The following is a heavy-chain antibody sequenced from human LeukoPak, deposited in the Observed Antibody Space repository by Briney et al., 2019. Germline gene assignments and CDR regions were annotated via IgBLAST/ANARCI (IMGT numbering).Heavy chain of an antibody. Sequence: ASVKVSCEASGYTFAKHAIHWVRQAPGLRLEWMGWINAGNGDTRYSQKFQGRVTITADESTSTAYMELSSLRSEDTAVYYCASDPRYCGGDCYPDYWGQGTLVTVSS. D-gene: IGHD2-21*02. CDR1: GYTFAKHA. CDR2: INAGNGDT. CDR3: ASDPRYCGGDCYPDY. J-gene: IGHJ4*02. V-gene: IGHV1-3*01.